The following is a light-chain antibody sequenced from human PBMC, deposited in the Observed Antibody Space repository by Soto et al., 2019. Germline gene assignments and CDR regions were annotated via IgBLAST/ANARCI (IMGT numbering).Light chain of an antibody. CDR3: QQLFDSPIT. Sequence: DIQLTQSPSFLSPTIGESVTTTCRASQVISTSLAWYQVKPGKAPKLLIYAAFTLESWAPSRFSATVSGTEFSLTITSLQPEDFATYYCQQLFDSPITFGQGTRLEIK. J-gene: IGKJ5*01. CDR1: QVISTS. CDR2: AAF. V-gene: IGKV1-9*01.